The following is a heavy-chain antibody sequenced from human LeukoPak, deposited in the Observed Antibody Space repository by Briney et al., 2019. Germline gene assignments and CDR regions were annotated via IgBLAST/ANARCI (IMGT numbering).Heavy chain of an antibody. J-gene: IGHJ4*02. Sequence: ESLKISCKGSGYKFTSYWIGWVRQMPGKGLEWMGIIYPGDSDTTYSPSFQGQVTISADKSISTAYLQWSSLKTSDTAMYYCARHYYDSNGYYYLDYWGQGTLVTVSS. CDR2: IYPGDSDT. CDR1: GYKFTSYW. D-gene: IGHD3-22*01. V-gene: IGHV5-51*01. CDR3: ARHYYDSNGYYYLDY.